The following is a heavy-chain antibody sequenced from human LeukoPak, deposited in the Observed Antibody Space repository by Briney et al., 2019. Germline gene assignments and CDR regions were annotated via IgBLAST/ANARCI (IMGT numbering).Heavy chain of an antibody. Sequence: GGSLRLSCAASGFTFSTFGMIWVRQAPGKGLEWISSISYGYYIYYADAVKARFTISRDNARNSLYLQMNSLRADDTAVYYCAKDRVGSGYPQYYFDYWGQGTLVTVSS. CDR3: AKDRVGSGYPQYYFDY. CDR1: GFTFSTFG. D-gene: IGHD3-22*01. V-gene: IGHV3-21*01. J-gene: IGHJ4*02. CDR2: ISYGYYI.